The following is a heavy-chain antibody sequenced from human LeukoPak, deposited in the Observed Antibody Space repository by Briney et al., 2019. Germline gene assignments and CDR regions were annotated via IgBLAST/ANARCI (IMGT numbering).Heavy chain of an antibody. CDR2: IIPIFGTA. CDR1: GGTFSSYA. V-gene: IGHV1-69*13. Sequence: SVKVSRKASGGTFSSYAISWVRQAPGQGLEWMGGIIPIFGTANYAQKFQGRVTITADESTSTAYMELSSLRSEDTAVYYCARAVPSVGWFDPWGQGTLVTVSS. CDR3: ARAVPSVGWFDP. J-gene: IGHJ5*02. D-gene: IGHD5/OR15-5a*01.